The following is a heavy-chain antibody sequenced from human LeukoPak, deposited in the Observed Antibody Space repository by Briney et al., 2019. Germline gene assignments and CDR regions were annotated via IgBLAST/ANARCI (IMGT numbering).Heavy chain of an antibody. Sequence: GASVKVSCKASGYTFTSYDINWVRQATGQGLEWMGWMNPNSGNTGYAQKFQGRVTMTRSTSITTAYMELTSLRPEDTAVYYCVRCAVVCYYNYGIDAWGQGTTVTVSS. CDR3: VRCAVVCYYNYGIDA. CDR2: MNPNSGNT. V-gene: IGHV1-8*01. J-gene: IGHJ6*02. CDR1: GYTFTSYD.